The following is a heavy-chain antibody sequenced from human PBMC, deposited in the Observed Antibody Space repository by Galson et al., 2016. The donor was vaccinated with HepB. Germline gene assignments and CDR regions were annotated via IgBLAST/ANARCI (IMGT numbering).Heavy chain of an antibody. CDR2: INRDGSEK. J-gene: IGHJ4*02. D-gene: IGHD1-26*01. V-gene: IGHV3-7*01. Sequence: SLRLSCAASGFIFRNYWMTWVRQAPGKGLEWVANINRDGSEKYYMHSVRGRFTISRDSAKNLVFLQINSLRAEDTAVYHCARAMSGSYDFWGQGILVTVSS. CDR3: ARAMSGSYDF. CDR1: GFIFRNYW.